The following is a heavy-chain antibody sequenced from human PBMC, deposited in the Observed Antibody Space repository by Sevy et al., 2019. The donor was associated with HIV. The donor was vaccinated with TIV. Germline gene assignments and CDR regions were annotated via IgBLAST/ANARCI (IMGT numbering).Heavy chain of an antibody. D-gene: IGHD6-19*01. J-gene: IGHJ3*02. V-gene: IGHV4-39*01. Sequence: SETLSLTCSVSGGSISSSSYYWGWIRQPPGQGLEWIGSIYYSGDTYYNPSLKSRVTISVDTPKNQFSLKVRSVTAADTTVYYCARRLKEWLGAFDIWGQGTMVTVSS. CDR3: ARRLKEWLGAFDI. CDR1: GGSISSSSYY. CDR2: IYYSGDT.